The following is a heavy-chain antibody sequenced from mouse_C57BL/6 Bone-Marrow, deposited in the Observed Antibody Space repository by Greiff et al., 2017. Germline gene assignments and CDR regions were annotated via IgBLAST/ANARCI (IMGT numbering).Heavy chain of an antibody. CDR1: GFTFSDYG. Sequence: EVKLVESGGGLVKPGASLKLSCAASGFTFSDYGIHWVRQAPEQGLEWVAYISSGSSTIYYADTVKGRFTISRDNAKNTLFLQMTSLRSEDTDMYYCARPLTVEYYAMDDWGTGTSVTVSS. D-gene: IGHD1-1*01. J-gene: IGHJ4*01. V-gene: IGHV5-17*01. CDR2: ISSGSSTI. CDR3: ARPLTVEYYAMDD.